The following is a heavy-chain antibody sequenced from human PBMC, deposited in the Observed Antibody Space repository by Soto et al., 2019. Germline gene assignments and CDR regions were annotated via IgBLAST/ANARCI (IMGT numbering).Heavy chain of an antibody. Sequence: LRLSCAASGFTFSSYGMHWVRQAPGKGLEWVAVIWYDGSNKYYADSVKGRFTISRDNSKNTLYLQMNSLRAEDTAVYYCAREKREVGGTLNPIDYWGQGTLVTVSS. V-gene: IGHV3-33*01. CDR1: GFTFSSYG. CDR3: AREKREVGGTLNPIDY. J-gene: IGHJ4*02. D-gene: IGHD1-26*01. CDR2: IWYDGSNK.